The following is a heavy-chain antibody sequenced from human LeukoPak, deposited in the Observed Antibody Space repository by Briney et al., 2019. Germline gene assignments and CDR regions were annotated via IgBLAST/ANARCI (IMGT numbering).Heavy chain of an antibody. J-gene: IGHJ5*02. D-gene: IGHD6-13*01. CDR2: MNPYSGKT. Sequence: AAVKVSCKASGYTFTNYDIHWVRQATGQGLEWMGWMNPYSGKTGYAQNFQGRITITRNTSISTAYMELSSLRSEDTAVYYCARTQQLVLRSPLDPWGQGTLVTVSS. CDR1: GYTFTNYD. CDR3: ARTQQLVLRSPLDP. V-gene: IGHV1-8*03.